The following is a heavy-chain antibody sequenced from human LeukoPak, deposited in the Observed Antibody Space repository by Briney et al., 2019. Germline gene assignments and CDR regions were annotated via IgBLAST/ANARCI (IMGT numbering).Heavy chain of an antibody. CDR3: AKGSYYSSGAYYRWSSFDY. J-gene: IGHJ4*02. V-gene: IGHV3-53*01. CDR1: GFTVSSNY. D-gene: IGHD3-10*01. CDR2: IYSGGST. Sequence: PGGSLRLSCAASGFTVSSNYISWVRQAPGKGLEWVSVIYSGGSTYYADSVKGRFTISRDNSKNTLYLQMNSLRAEDTAVYYCAKGSYYSSGAYYRWSSFDYWGQGTLVTVSS.